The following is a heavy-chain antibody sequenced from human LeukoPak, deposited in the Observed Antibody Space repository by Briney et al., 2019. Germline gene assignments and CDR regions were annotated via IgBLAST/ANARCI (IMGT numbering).Heavy chain of an antibody. CDR1: GFTFSSYW. J-gene: IGHJ6*02. CDR3: TRDLMDYDVSTGLHHYYMDV. D-gene: IGHD3-9*01. CDR2: INGDGRNI. Sequence: GGSLRLSCVASGFTFSSYWMHWVRQDPRKGLVWVSRINGDGRNINYADSVRGRFTISRDNAKNTLHLQMNTLRVEDTAVYYCTRDLMDYDVSTGLHHYYMDVWGQGTTVTVSS. V-gene: IGHV3-74*01.